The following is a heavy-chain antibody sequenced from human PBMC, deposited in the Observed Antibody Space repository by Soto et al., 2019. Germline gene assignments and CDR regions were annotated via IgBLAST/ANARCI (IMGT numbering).Heavy chain of an antibody. Sequence: ASVKVSCKASGGTFSSYALSWVRQAPGQGLEWMGGIIPIFGTANYAQKFQGRVTITADESTSTAYMELSSLRSEDTAVYYCARGPPSRVVGPQTALYYFDYSGQGTLVTVSS. J-gene: IGHJ4*02. V-gene: IGHV1-69*13. CDR1: GGTFSSYA. CDR2: IIPIFGTA. D-gene: IGHD1-26*01. CDR3: ARGPPSRVVGPQTALYYFDY.